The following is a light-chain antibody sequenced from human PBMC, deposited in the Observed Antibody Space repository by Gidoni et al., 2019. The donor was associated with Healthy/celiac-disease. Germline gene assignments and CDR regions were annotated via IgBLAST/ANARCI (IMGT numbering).Light chain of an antibody. J-gene: IGKJ4*01. V-gene: IGKV3-11*01. CDR3: QQSSNWPLT. CDR1: QSVSSY. CDR2: DAS. Sequence: EIVLTQSPATLSLSPGERATLSCRASQSVSSYLAWYQQKTGKAPRLLIYDASNRATGIPARFSGSGSGTDFTLTISSLEPEDFAVYYCQQSSNWPLTFGGGTKVEIK.